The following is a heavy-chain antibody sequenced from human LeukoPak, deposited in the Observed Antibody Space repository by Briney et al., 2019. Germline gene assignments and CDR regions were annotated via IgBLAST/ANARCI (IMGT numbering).Heavy chain of an antibody. Sequence: GGSLRLSCAASGFTFSSYSMNWVRQAPGKGLEWVSSISSSSSYIYYADSVKGRFTISRDNAKNSLYLQMNSLRAEDTAVYYCAKDRADYDILTGYPGGYYYYGMDVWGQGTTVTVSS. V-gene: IGHV3-21*01. J-gene: IGHJ6*02. CDR1: GFTFSSYS. D-gene: IGHD3-9*01. CDR3: AKDRADYDILTGYPGGYYYYGMDV. CDR2: ISSSSSYI.